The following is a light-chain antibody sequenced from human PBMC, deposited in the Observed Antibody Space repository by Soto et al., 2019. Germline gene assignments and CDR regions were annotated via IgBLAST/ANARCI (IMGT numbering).Light chain of an antibody. CDR1: QGISSY. CDR3: QQRGDWPPIT. Sequence: TQSPSSLSASTGDRVTITCRASQGISSYLAWYQQKPGQPPRLLIYNASNRTTGIPARFSGSGSGTEFTLTISSLEPEDFAVYYCQQRGDWPPITFGQGTKVDIK. V-gene: IGKV3-11*01. CDR2: NAS. J-gene: IGKJ1*01.